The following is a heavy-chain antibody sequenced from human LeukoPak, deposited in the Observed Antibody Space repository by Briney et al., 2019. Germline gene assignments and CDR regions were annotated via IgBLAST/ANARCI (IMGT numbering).Heavy chain of an antibody. J-gene: IGHJ5*02. CDR2: IYYSGST. V-gene: IGHV4-59*01. Sequence: SETLSLTCTVSGGSISSYYWSWIRQPPGKGLEWIGYIYYSGSTNYNPSLKSRVTISVDTSKNQFSLKLSSVTAADTAVYYCARTDSGSWSYYRFDPWGQGTLVTVSS. D-gene: IGHD3-10*01. CDR1: GGSISSYY. CDR3: ARTDSGSWSYYRFDP.